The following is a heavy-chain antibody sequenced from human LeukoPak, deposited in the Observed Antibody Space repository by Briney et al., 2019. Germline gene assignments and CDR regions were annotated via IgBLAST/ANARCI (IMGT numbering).Heavy chain of an antibody. V-gene: IGHV3-21*01. CDR3: AREMGYCSGGSCYLYYYYMDV. CDR1: GFTFSNAW. D-gene: IGHD2-15*01. J-gene: IGHJ6*03. CDR2: ISSSSSYI. Sequence: GGSLRLSCAASGFTFSNAWMSWVRQAPGKGLEWVSSISSSSSYIYYADSVKGRFTISRDNAKNSLYLQMNSLRAEDTAVYYCAREMGYCSGGSCYLYYYYMDVWGKGTTVTVSS.